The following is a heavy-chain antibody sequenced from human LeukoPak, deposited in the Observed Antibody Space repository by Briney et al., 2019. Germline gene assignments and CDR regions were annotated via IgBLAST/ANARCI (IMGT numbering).Heavy chain of an antibody. CDR3: ARDPFMVRGVISI. CDR2: ISYDGSNK. D-gene: IGHD3-10*01. CDR1: GFTFSSYA. Sequence: GGSLRLSCAVSGFTFSSYAMHWVRQAPGKGLEWVAVISYDGSNKYYADSVKGRFTISRDNSKNTLYLQMNSLRPEDTAVYYCARDPFMVRGVISIWGQGTMVTVSS. V-gene: IGHV3-30-3*01. J-gene: IGHJ3*02.